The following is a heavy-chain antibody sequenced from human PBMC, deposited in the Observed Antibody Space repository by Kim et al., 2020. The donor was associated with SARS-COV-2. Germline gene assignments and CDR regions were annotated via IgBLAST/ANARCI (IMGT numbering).Heavy chain of an antibody. Sequence: ASVKVSCKASGYTFTSYAMNWVRQAPGQGLEWMGWINTNTWNPTYAQGFTGRFVFSLDTSVSTAYLQISSLKAEDTAVYYCARVHVLTHNTNIVVVPAEDYYYYYGMDVWGQGTTVTVSS. CDR2: INTNTWNP. D-gene: IGHD2-2*01. V-gene: IGHV7-4-1*02. CDR1: GYTFTSYA. J-gene: IGHJ6*02. CDR3: ARVHVLTHNTNIVVVPAEDYYYYYGMDV.